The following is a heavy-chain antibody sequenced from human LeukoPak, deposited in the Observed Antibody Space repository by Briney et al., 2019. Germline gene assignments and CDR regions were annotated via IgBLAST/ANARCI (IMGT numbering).Heavy chain of an antibody. CDR1: GFTFDDYA. CDR3: AKDSGITMVRGVISKFFYYYGMDV. D-gene: IGHD3-10*01. J-gene: IGHJ6*02. CDR2: ISWNSGSI. V-gene: IGHV3-9*01. Sequence: GRSLRLSCAASGFTFDDYAMHWVRQALGKGLEWVTGISWNSGSIGYADSVKGRFTISRDNAKNSLYLQMNSLRAEDTALYYCAKDSGITMVRGVISKFFYYYGMDVWGQWTTVTVSS.